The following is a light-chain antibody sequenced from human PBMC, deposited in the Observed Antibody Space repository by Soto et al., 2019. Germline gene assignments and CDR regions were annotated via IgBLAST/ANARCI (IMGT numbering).Light chain of an antibody. CDR2: GNT. Sequence: QSVLTQPPSVSGAPGQRVTISCTGSRSNIGAGYDVHWYQQLPGTAPKLLIDGNTNRPSGIPDRFSGSKSGTSASLAITGLQAEAEADYACQSYGINLSGVVFGGGTQLTVL. J-gene: IGLJ2*01. CDR3: QSYGINLSGVV. CDR1: RSNIGAGYD. V-gene: IGLV1-40*01.